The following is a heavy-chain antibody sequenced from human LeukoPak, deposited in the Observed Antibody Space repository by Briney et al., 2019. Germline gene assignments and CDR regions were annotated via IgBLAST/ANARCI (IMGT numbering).Heavy chain of an antibody. J-gene: IGHJ4*02. CDR2: ISAYNGNT. CDR1: GYTFTSYG. CDR3: ARDPLRVDFWRWGYFDY. D-gene: IGHD3-3*01. V-gene: IGHV1-18*01. Sequence: GASVKVSCKASGYTFTSYGISWVRQAPGQGLEWMGWISAYNGNTNYAQKLQGRVTMTTDTSTSTAYMELRSLRCDDTAVYYCARDPLRVDFWRWGYFDYWGQGTLVTVSS.